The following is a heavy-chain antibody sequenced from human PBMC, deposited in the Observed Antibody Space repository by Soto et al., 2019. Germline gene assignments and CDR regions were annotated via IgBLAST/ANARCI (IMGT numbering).Heavy chain of an antibody. V-gene: IGHV3-74*01. CDR2: SNFDGSST. CDR3: ARGPPPPIAVTGYFDY. D-gene: IGHD6-19*01. Sequence: GGSLRLSCAVSGFYFSWYWMHCVRQAPGKGLVWVSRSNFDGSSTSYADSVKGRFTISRDNAKNTLYLQMNSLRVEDTALYYCARGPPPPIAVTGYFDYWGQGIMVTVSS. J-gene: IGHJ4*02. CDR1: GFYFSWYW.